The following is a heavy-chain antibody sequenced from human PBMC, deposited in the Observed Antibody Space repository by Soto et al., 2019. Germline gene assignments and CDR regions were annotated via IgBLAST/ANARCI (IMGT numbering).Heavy chain of an antibody. V-gene: IGHV3-48*03. CDR3: VRGGSNYAS. CDR1: GFTLSDYE. Sequence: PGGSLRLSCEGSGFTLSDYEMNWVRQAPGKGLEWVAHISKGKTINYADSVKGRFSISRDNANNSLYLQMNSLRVEDTAVYYCVRGGSNYASWGQGTLVTVSS. CDR2: ISKGKTI. J-gene: IGHJ5*02. D-gene: IGHD4-4*01.